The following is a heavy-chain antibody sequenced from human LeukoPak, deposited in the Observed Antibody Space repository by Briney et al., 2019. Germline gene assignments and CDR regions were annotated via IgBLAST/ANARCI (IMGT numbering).Heavy chain of an antibody. CDR3: ARGTGEGYTYGRYYFDY. Sequence: ASVKVSCKASGYTFTDQYMHWVRQAPGQGLEWMGWINPNSGSTNYAQKFQGRVTMTRDTSISTAYVELSRLRSDDTAVYYCARGTGEGYTYGRYYFDYWGQGTLVTVSS. CDR1: GYTFTDQY. CDR2: INPNSGST. V-gene: IGHV1-2*02. D-gene: IGHD5-18*01. J-gene: IGHJ4*02.